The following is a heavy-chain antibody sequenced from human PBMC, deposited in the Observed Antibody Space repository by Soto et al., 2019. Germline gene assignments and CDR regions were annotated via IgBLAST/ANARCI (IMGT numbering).Heavy chain of an antibody. Sequence: QMQVVQSGPEVKKPGTSVKVSCKTSGFMFTSSAVQWVRQARGQRLEWIGWLVVGSGNTHYAQHFQERVTLTRDMSTGTAYRELSSLRSEDTAVYYCGAGPVLRFLKWLPAYFDYWGQGTLVTVSS. J-gene: IGHJ4*02. CDR1: GFMFTSSA. D-gene: IGHD3-3*01. CDR3: GAGPVLRFLKWLPAYFDY. CDR2: LVVGSGNT. V-gene: IGHV1-58*01.